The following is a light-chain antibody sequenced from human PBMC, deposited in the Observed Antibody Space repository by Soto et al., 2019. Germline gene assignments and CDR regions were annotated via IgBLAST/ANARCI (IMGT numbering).Light chain of an antibody. J-gene: IGKJ2*01. CDR1: QSVSSSY. CDR3: QQYGSSGYT. Sequence: EIVLTQSPGTLSLSPGERATLSCRASQSVSSSYLAWYQQKPGQAPRLLIYGASSRATGIPDRFSGSGSGTDLTLTISRLEPEDFAVYYCQQYGSSGYTFGHGTKLEIK. V-gene: IGKV3-20*01. CDR2: GAS.